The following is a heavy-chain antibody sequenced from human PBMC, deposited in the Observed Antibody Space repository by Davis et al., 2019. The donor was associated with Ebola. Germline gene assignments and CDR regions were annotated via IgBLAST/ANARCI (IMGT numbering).Heavy chain of an antibody. J-gene: IGHJ4*02. Sequence: PGGSLRLSCAASGFTFSNYGMTWVRQAPGKGLEWVSSLSGRGDATYHADSVKGRFTISRDNSKNALYLQINRLRVEDTATYYCAKDMDSGFWGRDFDYWGQGTLVTVSS. CDR3: AKDMDSGFWGRDFDY. CDR1: GFTFSNYG. D-gene: IGHD3-10*01. V-gene: IGHV3-23*01. CDR2: LSGRGDAT.